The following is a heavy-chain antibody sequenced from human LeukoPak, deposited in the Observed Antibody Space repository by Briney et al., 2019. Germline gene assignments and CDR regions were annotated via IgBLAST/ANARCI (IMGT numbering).Heavy chain of an antibody. CDR1: GYTFTGYY. V-gene: IGHV1-2*06. D-gene: IGHD2-15*01. CDR3: ARRLNCSGGSCYSPFDY. J-gene: IGHJ4*02. Sequence: ASVKVSCKASGYTFTGYYMHWVRQAPGQGLEWMGRINPNSGGTNYAQKFQGRVTMTRDTSISTAYMEPSRLRSDDTAVYYCARRLNCSGGSCYSPFDYWGQGTLVTVSS. CDR2: INPNSGGT.